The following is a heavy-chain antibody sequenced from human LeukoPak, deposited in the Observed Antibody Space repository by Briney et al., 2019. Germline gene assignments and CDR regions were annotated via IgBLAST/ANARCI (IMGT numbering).Heavy chain of an antibody. D-gene: IGHD2-15*01. CDR3: ARVVVPNPNWFDP. CDR2: INSDGSTT. J-gene: IGHJ5*02. Sequence: PGGSLRLSCAASGFTFSSYWMHWVRQVPGKGLVWVSRINSDGSTTSYADSVKGRFTISRDNAKNTLYLQMNSLTAEDTAVYYCARVVVPNPNWFDPWGQGTLVTVSS. CDR1: GFTFSSYW. V-gene: IGHV3-74*01.